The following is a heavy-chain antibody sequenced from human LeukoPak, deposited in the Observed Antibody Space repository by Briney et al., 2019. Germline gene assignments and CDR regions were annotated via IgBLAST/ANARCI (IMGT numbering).Heavy chain of an antibody. CDR3: AGNYDILTGVDY. D-gene: IGHD3-9*01. V-gene: IGHV4-4*07. J-gene: IGHJ4*02. CDR2: IYTSGST. CDR1: GGSISSYY. Sequence: SGTLSLTCTVSGGSISSYYWSWIRQPAGKGLEWIGRIYTSGSTNYNPSLKSRVTMSVDASKNQFSLKLSSVTAADTAVYYCAGNYDILTGVDYWGQGTLVTVSS.